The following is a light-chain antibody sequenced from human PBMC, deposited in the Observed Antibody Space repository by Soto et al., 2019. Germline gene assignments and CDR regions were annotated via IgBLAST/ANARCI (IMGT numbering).Light chain of an antibody. V-gene: IGLV7-46*01. CDR3: LLFYTGPAV. Sequence: QAVVTQESSLTVSPGETVTLTCGSSTGTVTSTHFPCWFQQKPGQAPRTLIYDTNYRYSWTPARFSGSLLGGKAALTLSGAQPEDEAEYYFLLFYTGPAVFGGGTQLTVL. CDR1: TGTVTSTHF. CDR2: DTN. J-gene: IGLJ7*01.